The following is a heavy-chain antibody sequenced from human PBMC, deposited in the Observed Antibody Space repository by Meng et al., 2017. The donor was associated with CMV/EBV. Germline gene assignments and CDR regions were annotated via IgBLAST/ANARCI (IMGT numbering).Heavy chain of an antibody. CDR3: ARGHPVYDYVWGSYPTPLGYFDY. Sequence: SQTLSLTCAVYGGSFSGYYWSWIRQPPGKGLEWLGEINHSGSTNYNPSLKSRVTISVDTSKNQFSLKLSSVTAADTAVYYCARGHPVYDYVWGSYPTPLGYFDYWGQGTLVTVSS. D-gene: IGHD3-16*02. V-gene: IGHV4-34*01. CDR1: GGSFSGYY. CDR2: INHSGST. J-gene: IGHJ4*02.